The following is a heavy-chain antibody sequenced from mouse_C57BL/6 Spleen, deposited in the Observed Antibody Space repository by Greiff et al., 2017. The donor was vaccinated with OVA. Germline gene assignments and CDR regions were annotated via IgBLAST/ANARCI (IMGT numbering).Heavy chain of an antibody. CDR1: GFNIKDDY. J-gene: IGHJ3*01. CDR3: TASAVVAPFAY. CDR2: IDPENGDT. D-gene: IGHD1-1*01. Sequence: VQLQQSGAELVRPGASVKLSCTASGFNIKDDYMHWVKQRPEQGLEWIGWIDPENGDTEYASKFPGKATITADTTSDTASLQLSSLTSEDAAVYYCTASAVVAPFAYWGQGTLVTVSA. V-gene: IGHV14-4*01.